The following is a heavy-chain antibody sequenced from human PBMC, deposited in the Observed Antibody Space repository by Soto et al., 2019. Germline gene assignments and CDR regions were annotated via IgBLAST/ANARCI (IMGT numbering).Heavy chain of an antibody. V-gene: IGHV3-30*18. J-gene: IGHJ6*02. D-gene: IGHD2-21*01. Sequence: GGSLRLSCAASGFTFSSYGMHWVRQAPGKGLEWVAVISYDGSNKYYADSVKGRFTISRDNSKNTLYLQMNSLRAEDTAVYYCAKDTAVIPYYYYYYVMDVWGQGTTVTVSS. CDR1: GFTFSSYG. CDR2: ISYDGSNK. CDR3: AKDTAVIPYYYYYYVMDV.